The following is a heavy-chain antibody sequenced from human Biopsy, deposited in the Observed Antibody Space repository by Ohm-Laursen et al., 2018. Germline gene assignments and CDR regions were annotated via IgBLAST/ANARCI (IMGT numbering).Heavy chain of an antibody. Sequence: GSSVTVSCKVSGYTLNELSMHWVRQVPGKGLEWMGGFAPENGKTVYAQNFRARVSLTEDTSTDTAYMELRSLRSEDTAVYYCAADINVWNVNYWGQGTQVTVSS. CDR2: FAPENGKT. D-gene: IGHD1-1*01. CDR1: GYTLNELS. J-gene: IGHJ4*02. CDR3: AADINVWNVNY. V-gene: IGHV1-24*01.